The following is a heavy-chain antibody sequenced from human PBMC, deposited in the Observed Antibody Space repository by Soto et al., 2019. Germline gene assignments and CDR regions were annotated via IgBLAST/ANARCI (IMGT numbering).Heavy chain of an antibody. D-gene: IGHD1-26*01. J-gene: IGHJ4*02. CDR3: AHSSLGWELLPFDY. CDR1: GFSLSTSGVG. CDR2: IYWDDDK. V-gene: IGHV2-5*02. Sequence: QITLKESGPTLVKPTQTLTLTCTFSGFSLSTSGVGVGWIRQPPGKALEWLALIYWDDDKRYSPSLKSRLTITKEPSKNQVVLTMTNMDPVDTATYYCAHSSLGWELLPFDYWGQGTLVTVSS.